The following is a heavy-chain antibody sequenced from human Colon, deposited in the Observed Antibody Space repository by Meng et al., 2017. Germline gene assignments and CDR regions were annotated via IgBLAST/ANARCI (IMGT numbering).Heavy chain of an antibody. CDR2: INHSGSN. CDR1: GGSFNNYY. Sequence: GSLRLSCAVYGGSFNNYYWSWIRQPPGKGLDWIGEINHSGSNNFNPSLRSRVTLSVNTSEKQFSLRVTSVTDADAAVYYCGGGYPVWDYWGQGALVTVSS. CDR3: GGGYPVWDY. J-gene: IGHJ4*02. V-gene: IGHV4-34*01.